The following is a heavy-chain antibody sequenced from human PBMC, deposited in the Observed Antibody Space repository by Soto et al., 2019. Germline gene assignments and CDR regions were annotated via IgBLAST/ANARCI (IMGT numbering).Heavy chain of an antibody. CDR3: ARGVSAGVDY. Sequence: QVQLVQSGAEVREPGASVKVSCKASGYSFTSLDINWVRQTAGQGLERMGWMEPSTGRTGYAQKFQGRVTMTRDTSINTAYMELTTLTSDDTAFYYCARGVSAGVDYWGQGTLVIVSS. D-gene: IGHD1-26*01. CDR2: MEPSTGRT. J-gene: IGHJ4*02. CDR1: GYSFTSLD. V-gene: IGHV1-8*01.